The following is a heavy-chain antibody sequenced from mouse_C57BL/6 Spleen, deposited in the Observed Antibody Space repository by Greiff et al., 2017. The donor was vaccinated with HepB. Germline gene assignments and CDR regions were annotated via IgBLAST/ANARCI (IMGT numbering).Heavy chain of an antibody. CDR2: IHPSDSDT. V-gene: IGHV1-74*01. J-gene: IGHJ3*01. CDR3: AMLSYYYGSRPFAY. CDR1: GYTFTSYW. Sequence: QVQLQQPGAELVKPGASVKVSCKASGYTFTSYWMHWVKQRPGQGLEWIGRIHPSDSDTNYNQKFKGKATLTVDKSSSTAYMQLSSLTSEDSAVYYCAMLSYYYGSRPFAYWGQGTLVTVSA. D-gene: IGHD1-1*01.